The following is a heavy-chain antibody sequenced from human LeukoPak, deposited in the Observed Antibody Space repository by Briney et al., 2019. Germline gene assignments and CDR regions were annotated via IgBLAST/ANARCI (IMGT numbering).Heavy chain of an antibody. Sequence: GGSLRLSCAASGFTFSSFAMSWVRQAPGKGLEWVSATSGSGGSTYYADSVKGRFTISRDNSKNTLYLQMNSLRAEDTAVYYCAKGTAAYYYYYYYMDVWGKGTTVTVSS. V-gene: IGHV3-23*01. D-gene: IGHD4-17*01. J-gene: IGHJ6*03. CDR1: GFTFSSFA. CDR2: TSGSGGST. CDR3: AKGTAAYYYYYYYMDV.